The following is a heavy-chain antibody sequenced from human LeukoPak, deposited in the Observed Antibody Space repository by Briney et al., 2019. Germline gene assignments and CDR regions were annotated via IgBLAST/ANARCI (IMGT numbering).Heavy chain of an antibody. CDR2: TSSSGSTI. Sequence: PGGSLRLSCAASGFTFSDYYMSWIRQAPGKGLEWVSYTSSSGSTIYYADSVKGRFTISRDNAKNSLYLQMNSLRAEDTALYYCAKDGGYSSGWYEFDPWGQGTLVTVSS. D-gene: IGHD6-19*01. CDR1: GFTFSDYY. V-gene: IGHV3-11*01. CDR3: AKDGGYSSGWYEFDP. J-gene: IGHJ5*02.